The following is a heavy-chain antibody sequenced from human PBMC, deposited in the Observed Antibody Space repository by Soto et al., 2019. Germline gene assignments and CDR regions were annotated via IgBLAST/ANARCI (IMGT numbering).Heavy chain of an antibody. CDR1: GFTFTNFA. CDR3: AKAITGWFDP. CDR2: ISASGRDT. Sequence: PGGSLRLSCAASGFTFTNFAMSWVRQAPGRGLEWVSGISASGRDTYYADSVKDRFTVSRDNSKNTLYLQMNSLRAEDTAVYYCAKAITGWFDPWGQGTLVTVSS. V-gene: IGHV3-23*01. J-gene: IGHJ5*02.